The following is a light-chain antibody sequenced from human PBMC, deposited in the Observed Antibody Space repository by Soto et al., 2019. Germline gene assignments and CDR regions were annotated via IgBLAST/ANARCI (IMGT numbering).Light chain of an antibody. V-gene: IGKV3-20*01. Sequence: EIVLTQSPGTLSFSPGERVTRSCRASHSVTSSSLAWYQQRPGQAPRLLIYGASSRATGIPDRFSGSGSGTDFTLTISRLEPEDFAVYYCQQYGSSPRTFGQGTKVEVK. J-gene: IGKJ1*01. CDR1: HSVTSSS. CDR2: GAS. CDR3: QQYGSSPRT.